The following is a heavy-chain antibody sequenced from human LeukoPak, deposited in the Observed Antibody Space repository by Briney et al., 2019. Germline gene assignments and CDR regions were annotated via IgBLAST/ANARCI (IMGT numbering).Heavy chain of an antibody. J-gene: IGHJ3*02. Sequence: GGSLRLSCAASGFTFSNFEMNWVRQAPGKGLEWVSSISSSSSYIYYADSVKGRFTISRDNAKNSLYLQMNSLRAEDTAVYYCARTTVTPDAFDIWGQGTMVTVSS. D-gene: IGHD4-17*01. CDR1: GFTFSNFE. CDR2: ISSSSSYI. V-gene: IGHV3-21*01. CDR3: ARTTVTPDAFDI.